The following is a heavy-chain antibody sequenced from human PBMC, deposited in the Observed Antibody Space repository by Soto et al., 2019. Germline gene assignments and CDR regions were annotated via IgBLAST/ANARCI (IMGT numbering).Heavy chain of an antibody. J-gene: IGHJ3*02. V-gene: IGHV3-30*03. D-gene: IGHD6-13*01. CDR2: ISYDGSNK. Sequence: QVQLVESGGGVVQPGRSLRLSCAASGFTFSSYGMHWVRQASGKGLEWVAVISYDGSNKYYADSVKGRFTISRDNSKNTLYLQMNSLRAEDTAVYYCATQERTWRAAARAFDIWGQGTMVTVSS. CDR3: ATQERTWRAAARAFDI. CDR1: GFTFSSYG.